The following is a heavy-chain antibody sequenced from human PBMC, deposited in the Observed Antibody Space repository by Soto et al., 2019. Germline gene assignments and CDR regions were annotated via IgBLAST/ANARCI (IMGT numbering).Heavy chain of an antibody. V-gene: IGHV4-39*01. Sequence: QLQLQESGPGLVKPSETLSLTCTVSGGSISSSSYYWGWIRQPPGKGLEWIGSIYYSGSTYYNPSLKSRVTISVDTSKNQFSLKLSSVTAADTAVYYCARHGGGIVATIRYFDYWGQGTLVTVSS. J-gene: IGHJ4*02. CDR3: ARHGGGIVATIRYFDY. D-gene: IGHD5-12*01. CDR2: IYYSGST. CDR1: GGSISSSSYY.